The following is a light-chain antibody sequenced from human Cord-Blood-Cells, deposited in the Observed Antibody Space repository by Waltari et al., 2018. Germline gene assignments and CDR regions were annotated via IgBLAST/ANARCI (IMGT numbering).Light chain of an antibody. V-gene: IGLV2-23*03. Sequence: PASVSGSPGQSITISCTGTSSDVGSYNLVSWYQQHPGKAPKLMIYEGSKRPSGVSNRFSGSKSGNTASLTISGLQAEDEADYYCCSYAGSSTFFGTGTKVTVL. CDR3: CSYAGSSTF. CDR1: SSDVGSYNL. CDR2: EGS. J-gene: IGLJ1*01.